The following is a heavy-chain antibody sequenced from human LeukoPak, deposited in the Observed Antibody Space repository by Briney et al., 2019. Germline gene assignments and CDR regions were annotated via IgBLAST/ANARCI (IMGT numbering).Heavy chain of an antibody. CDR3: ARYGAAGYYLDY. J-gene: IGHJ4*02. D-gene: IGHD2-2*03. CDR1: GGSFSGYY. V-gene: IGHV4-34*01. CDR2: INHSGST. Sequence: SETLSLTCAVYGGSFSGYYWSWIRQPPGKGLEWIGEINHSGSTNYNPSLKSRVTISVDTSKNQFSLNLNSVTAADTAVYYCARYGAAGYYLDYWGQGILVTVSS.